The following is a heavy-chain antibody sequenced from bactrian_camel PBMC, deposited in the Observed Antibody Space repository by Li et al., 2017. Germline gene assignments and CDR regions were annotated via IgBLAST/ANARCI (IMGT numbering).Heavy chain of an antibody. CDR2: IDTDGST. V-gene: IGHV3S10*01. CDR1: GYASSSDY. Sequence: DVQLVESGGGSVQAGGSLRLSCTASGYASSSDYMGWFRQAPGKGRVGVAAIDTDGSTVYVDSVKGRFTISEDKTKHVLTLEMNRLKPEDTGMYYCAAARLCTTVLDTVSAYPYRGQGTQVTVS. CDR3: AAARLCTTVLDTVSAYPY. J-gene: IGHJ4*01. D-gene: IGHD4*01.